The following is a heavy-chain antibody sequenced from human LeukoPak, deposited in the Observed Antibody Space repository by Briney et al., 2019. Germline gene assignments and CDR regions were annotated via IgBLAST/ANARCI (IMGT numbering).Heavy chain of an antibody. CDR2: ISARNGDT. Sequence: GASVKVPCTTSDYTFNTYGINWVRQAPGQGLEWMGGISARNGDTVYAQKFQGRLTLTTDTSTSTAYMELRSLSSNDTAIYYCARGEETTVITPFIYWGQGTLVTVSS. J-gene: IGHJ4*02. V-gene: IGHV1-18*01. CDR3: ARGEETTVITPFIY. CDR1: DYTFNTYG. D-gene: IGHD4-23*01.